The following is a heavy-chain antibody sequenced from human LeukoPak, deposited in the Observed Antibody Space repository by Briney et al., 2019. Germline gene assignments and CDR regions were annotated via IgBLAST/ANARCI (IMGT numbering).Heavy chain of an antibody. Sequence: SGTLSLTCAVSGGSISSSNWWSWVRQPPGKGLEWIGEIYHSGSTNYNPSLKSRVTISVDTSKNQFSLKLSSVTAADTAVYYCARARGSSSWYVGNYYYYYYMDVWGKGTTVTISS. CDR1: GGSISSSNW. D-gene: IGHD6-13*01. CDR2: IYHSGST. V-gene: IGHV4-4*02. CDR3: ARARGSSSWYVGNYYYYYYMDV. J-gene: IGHJ6*03.